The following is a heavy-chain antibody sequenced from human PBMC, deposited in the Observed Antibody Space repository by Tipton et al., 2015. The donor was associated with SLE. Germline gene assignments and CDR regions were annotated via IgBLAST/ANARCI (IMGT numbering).Heavy chain of an antibody. V-gene: IGHV4-31*03. D-gene: IGHD6-6*01. J-gene: IGHJ4*02. CDR1: GGSISSGGHY. Sequence: TLSLTCTVSGGSISSGGHYWTWIRQHPGKGLEFIAFIYFSGRTYYSPSLKSRVTISVDTSENQFSLKLSSVTAADTAVYYCARQSMAARPDFDFWGQGTLVTVSS. CDR2: IYFSGRT. CDR3: ARQSMAARPDFDF.